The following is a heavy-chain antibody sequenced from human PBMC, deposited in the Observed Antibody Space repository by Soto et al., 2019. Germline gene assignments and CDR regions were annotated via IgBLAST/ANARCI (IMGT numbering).Heavy chain of an antibody. V-gene: IGHV1-18*01. J-gene: IGHJ4*02. CDR1: GYSFTSYG. CDR3: ARNPIVGAVNQYGY. D-gene: IGHD1-26*01. Sequence: QVQLVQSGAEVKKPGASVKVSCKASGYSFTSYGISWVRQAPGQGLEWMGWISAYNGNTNYAQKLQGRVTMTTDTSTSTAYMDLRSLRSDDTAVNYCARNPIVGAVNQYGYWGQGTLVTVSS. CDR2: ISAYNGNT.